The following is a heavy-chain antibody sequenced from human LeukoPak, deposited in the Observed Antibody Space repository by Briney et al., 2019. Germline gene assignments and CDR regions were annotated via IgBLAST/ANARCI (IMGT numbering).Heavy chain of an antibody. CDR3: ARASRGHDY. V-gene: IGHV4-59*01. CDR1: GGSISSSY. CDR2: IYYSGNT. D-gene: IGHD3-10*01. Sequence: SETLSLTCTVSGGSISSSYWSWIRQPPGKGLEWIGYIYYSGNTNYNLSLKSRVTISVDTSKNQFSLKLTSVTAADTAVYYCARASRGHDYWGQGTLVTVSS. J-gene: IGHJ4*02.